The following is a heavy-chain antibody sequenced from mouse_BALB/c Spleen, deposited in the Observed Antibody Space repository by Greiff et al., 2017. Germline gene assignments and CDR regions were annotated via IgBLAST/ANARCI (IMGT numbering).Heavy chain of an antibody. CDR2: ISYDGSN. CDR3: AVGGLLRAMDY. V-gene: IGHV3-6*02. Sequence: EVKLEESGPGLVKPSQSLSLTCSVTGYSITSGYYWNWIRQFPGNKLEWMGYISYDGSNNYNPSLKNRISITRDTSKNQFFLKLNSVTTEDTATYYCAVGGLLRAMDYWGQGTSVTVSS. D-gene: IGHD2-3*01. J-gene: IGHJ4*01. CDR1: GYSITSGYY.